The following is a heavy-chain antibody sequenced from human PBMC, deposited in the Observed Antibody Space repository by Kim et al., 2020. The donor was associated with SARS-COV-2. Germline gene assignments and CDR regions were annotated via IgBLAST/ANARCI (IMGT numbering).Heavy chain of an antibody. J-gene: IGHJ4*02. Sequence: GGSLRLSCAASGFIFSRYGMHWVRQAPGKGLEWVAVIWYDGSEKNYADSVKGRFTISRDNSKNTLYLQMNSLRVEDPAVYYCAGAFGDYGLDYWGQGTLV. D-gene: IGHD4-17*01. CDR1: GFIFSRYG. V-gene: IGHV3-33*01. CDR3: AGAFGDYGLDY. CDR2: IWYDGSEK.